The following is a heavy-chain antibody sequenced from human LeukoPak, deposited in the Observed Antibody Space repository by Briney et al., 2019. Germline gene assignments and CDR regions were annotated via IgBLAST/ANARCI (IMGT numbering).Heavy chain of an antibody. V-gene: IGHV3-7*01. D-gene: IGHD3-16*02. CDR1: GFTFSSYW. CDR2: IKQDGSEK. J-gene: IGHJ4*02. CDR3: ARVGGRYSPLGY. Sequence: GGSLRLSCAASGFTFSSYWMSWVRQAPGKGLEWVANIKQDGSEKYYMDSVKGRFTISRDNDKNSLFLQMTSLRAEDTAVYCCARVGGRYSPLGYWGQGTLVTVSS.